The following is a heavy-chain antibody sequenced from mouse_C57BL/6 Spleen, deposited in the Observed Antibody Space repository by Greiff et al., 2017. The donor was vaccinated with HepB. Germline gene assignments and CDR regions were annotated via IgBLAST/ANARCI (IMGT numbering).Heavy chain of an antibody. D-gene: IGHD1-1*01. CDR2: IDPSDSYT. CDR3: ASSLFITTVVADWYFDV. V-gene: IGHV1-69*01. J-gene: IGHJ1*03. CDR1: GYTFTSYW. Sequence: VQLQQSGAELVMPGASVKLSCKASGYTFTSYWMHWVKQRPGQGLEWIGEIDPSDSYTNYNQKFKGKSTLTVDKSSSTAYMQLSSLTSEDSAGYYGASSLFITTVVADWYFDVWGTGTTVNVSS.